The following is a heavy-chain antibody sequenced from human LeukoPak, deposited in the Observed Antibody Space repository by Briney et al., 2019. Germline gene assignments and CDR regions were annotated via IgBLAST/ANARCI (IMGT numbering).Heavy chain of an antibody. Sequence: GGSLRLSCAASGFTFSSYGMHWVRQAPGKGLEWVAVIWYDGSDKYYADSVKGRFTISRDNSKNTLYLQMNSLRAEDTAVYYCAGRGCSDGLCHFDYWGQGTLVTVSS. J-gene: IGHJ4*02. D-gene: IGHD2-15*01. CDR3: AGRGCSDGLCHFDY. V-gene: IGHV3-30*02. CDR1: GFTFSSYG. CDR2: IWYDGSDK.